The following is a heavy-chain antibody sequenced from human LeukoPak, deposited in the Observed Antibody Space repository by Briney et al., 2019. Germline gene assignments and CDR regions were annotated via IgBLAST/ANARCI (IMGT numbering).Heavy chain of an antibody. Sequence: SETLSLTCGVYVGSFSGYHWNWIRQPPGEGQEWIGEINHSVSTNYNPSLKSRVTISVDTSKKQFSLRLSSVTAADTAVYSCARGVRYYDSSGYSYYYYGMDVWGQGTTVTVSS. CDR2: INHSVST. CDR3: ARGVRYYDSSGYSYYYYGMDV. V-gene: IGHV4-34*01. CDR1: VGSFSGYH. D-gene: IGHD3-22*01. J-gene: IGHJ6*02.